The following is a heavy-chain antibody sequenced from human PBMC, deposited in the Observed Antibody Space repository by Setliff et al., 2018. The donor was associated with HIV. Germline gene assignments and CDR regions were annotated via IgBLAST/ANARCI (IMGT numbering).Heavy chain of an antibody. V-gene: IGHV4-59*08. CDR3: ARSRRYYDSSGYYPGAFDI. CDR2: IYYSGST. D-gene: IGHD3-22*01. J-gene: IGHJ3*02. Sequence: PSETLSLTCTVSGASISGYYWSWIRQPPGKGLEWIGYIYYSGSTNYNPSLKSRVTISVDTSKNQFSLKLSSVTAADTAVYYCARSRRYYDSSGYYPGAFDIWGQGTVVTVSS. CDR1: GASISGYY.